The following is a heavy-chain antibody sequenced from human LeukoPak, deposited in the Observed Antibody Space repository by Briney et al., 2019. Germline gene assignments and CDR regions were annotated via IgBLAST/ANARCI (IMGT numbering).Heavy chain of an antibody. CDR1: QFTFNSYA. V-gene: IGHV3-30-3*01. CDR2: ISYDGIHK. D-gene: IGHD3-9*01. Sequence: QPGGSLRLSCVGSQFTFNSYALHWVRQAPGKGLEWVAVISYDGIHKYYADSVKGRFTISRDNSRNTLYLQMDSLRAEDTAVYYCARGPLYNYDILTGYDYWGQGTLVTVSS. CDR3: ARGPLYNYDILTGYDY. J-gene: IGHJ4*02.